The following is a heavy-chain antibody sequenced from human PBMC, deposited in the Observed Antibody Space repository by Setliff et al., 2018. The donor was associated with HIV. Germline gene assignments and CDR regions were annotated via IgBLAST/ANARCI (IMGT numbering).Heavy chain of an antibody. CDR2: TNPSGGST. D-gene: IGHD2-15*01. CDR3: ARGLPLRDGFNHRALDI. J-gene: IGHJ3*02. V-gene: IGHV1-46*01. Sequence: ASVKVSCKASGYTFTRYFMHCVRQAPGQGLEWLGMTNPSGGSTWYAQKFQGRVTMTGDTSTNTLYMELSSLRSEDTAVYYCARGLPLRDGFNHRALDIWGHGTRVTVSS. CDR1: GYTFTRYF.